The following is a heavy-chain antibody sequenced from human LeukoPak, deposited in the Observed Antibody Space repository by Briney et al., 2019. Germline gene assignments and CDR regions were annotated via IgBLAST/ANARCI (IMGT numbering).Heavy chain of an antibody. CDR2: ISGSGGST. V-gene: IGHV3-23*01. CDR3: AKQFRRGYSYGPFDY. D-gene: IGHD5-18*01. Sequence: GGSLRLSCAASGFTFSSYAMSWVRQAPGKGLEWVSAISGSGGSTYYADSVKGRFTISRDNSKNTLYLQMNSLRAEDTAVYYCAKQFRRGYSYGPFDYWGQGTLVTVSS. J-gene: IGHJ4*02. CDR1: GFTFSSYA.